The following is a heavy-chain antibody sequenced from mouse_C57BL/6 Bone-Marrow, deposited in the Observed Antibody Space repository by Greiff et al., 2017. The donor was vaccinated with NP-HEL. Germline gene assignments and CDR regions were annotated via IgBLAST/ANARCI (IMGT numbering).Heavy chain of an antibody. J-gene: IGHJ3*01. CDR1: GYTFTNYW. CDR2: IYPGGGYT. D-gene: IGHD3-2*02. CDR3: ARGSSGYVGFAY. V-gene: IGHV1-63*01. Sequence: VQVVESGAELVRPGTSVKMSCKASGYTFTNYWIGWAKQRPGHGLEWIGDIYPGGGYTNYNEKFKGKATLTADKSSSTAYMQFSSLTSEDSAIYYCARGSSGYVGFAYWGQGTLVTVSA.